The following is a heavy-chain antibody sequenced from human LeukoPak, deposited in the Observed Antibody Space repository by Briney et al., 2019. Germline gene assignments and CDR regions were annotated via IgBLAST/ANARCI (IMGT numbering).Heavy chain of an antibody. CDR2: IYYSGST. V-gene: IGHV4-31*03. CDR3: ARDAGENAEYFQH. Sequence: SETLSLTCTVSGGSISSGGYYWSWIRQHPGKGLEWIGYIYYSGSTYYSPSLKSRVTISVDTSKNQFSLKLSSVTAADTAVYYCARDAGENAEYFQHWGQGTLVTVSS. J-gene: IGHJ1*01. CDR1: GGSISSGGYY.